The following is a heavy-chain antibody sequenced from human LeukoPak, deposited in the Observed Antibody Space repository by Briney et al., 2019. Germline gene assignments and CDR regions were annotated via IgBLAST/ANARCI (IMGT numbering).Heavy chain of an antibody. D-gene: IGHD6-13*01. CDR2: ISPRGNLI. Sequence: GGSLRLSCAASGFTFDNSAMSWVRQVPGKGLEWVSYISPRGNLIYYADSVKGRFTISRDNAKNSLFLQLNSLRAEDTAVYYCARDSDSSTWAFDYWGQGTVVTVSS. J-gene: IGHJ4*02. V-gene: IGHV3-11*01. CDR1: GFTFDNSA. CDR3: ARDSDSSTWAFDY.